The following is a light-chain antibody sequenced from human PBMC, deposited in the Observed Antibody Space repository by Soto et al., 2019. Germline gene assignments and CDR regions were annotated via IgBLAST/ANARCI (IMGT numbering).Light chain of an antibody. CDR3: QQYGSSPPYT. CDR1: QSVSSSY. V-gene: IGKV3-20*01. CDR2: GES. Sequence: EIVLTQSPGTLSXSPGERATLSCRASQSVSSSYLAWYQQKPGQAPRLLIYGESSRATGIPDRFSGSGSGTDFTLTISRLEPEDFAVYYCQQYGSSPPYTFGQGTKLEIK. J-gene: IGKJ2*01.